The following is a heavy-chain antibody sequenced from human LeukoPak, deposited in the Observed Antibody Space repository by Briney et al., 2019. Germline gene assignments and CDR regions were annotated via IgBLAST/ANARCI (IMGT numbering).Heavy chain of an antibody. D-gene: IGHD3-10*01. CDR3: ARESKYYYGSGSYYGWFDP. J-gene: IGHJ5*02. V-gene: IGHV4-59*01. CDR2: TYYSGST. Sequence: PSETLSLTCTVSGGSISSYYWSWIRQPPGKGLEWIGYTYYSGSTNYNPSLKSRVTISVDTSKNQFSLKLSSVTAADTAVYYCARESKYYYGSGSYYGWFDPWGQGTLVTVSS. CDR1: GGSISSYY.